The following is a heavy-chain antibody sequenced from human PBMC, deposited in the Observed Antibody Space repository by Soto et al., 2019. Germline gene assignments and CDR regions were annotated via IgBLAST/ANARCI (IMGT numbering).Heavy chain of an antibody. J-gene: IGHJ6*02. CDR1: GFTFSSYA. CDR2: ISYDGSNK. Sequence: GGSLRLSCAASGFTFSSYAMHWVRQAPGKGLEWVAVISYDGSNKYYADSVKGRFTISRDNSKNTLYLQMNSLRAEDTAVYYCARELGDFWSGYYSPSSGMDVWGQGTTVTVSS. CDR3: ARELGDFWSGYYSPSSGMDV. D-gene: IGHD3-3*01. V-gene: IGHV3-30-3*01.